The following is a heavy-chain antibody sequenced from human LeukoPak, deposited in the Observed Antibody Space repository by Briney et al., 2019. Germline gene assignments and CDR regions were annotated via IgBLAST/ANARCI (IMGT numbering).Heavy chain of an antibody. CDR2: INHSGST. CDR1: GGSFSGYY. Sequence: PSETLPLTCAVYGGSFSGYYWSWIRQPPGKGLEWIGEINHSGSTNYNPSLKSRVTISVDTSKNQFSLKLSSVTAADTAVYYCARGPPIVVVVAATQGSLDYWGQGTLVTVSS. CDR3: ARGPPIVVVVAATQGSLDY. J-gene: IGHJ4*02. V-gene: IGHV4-34*01. D-gene: IGHD2-15*01.